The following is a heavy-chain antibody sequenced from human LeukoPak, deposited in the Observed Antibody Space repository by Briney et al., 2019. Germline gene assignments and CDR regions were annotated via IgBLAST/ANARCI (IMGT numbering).Heavy chain of an antibody. CDR1: GVTFSGHS. Sequence: GGPLRLSCAASGVTFSGHSMHWVRQAPGKGLVWVSGISRDGTITNYADAVKGRFTISRDNAKNTLYLQMNSLRVEDTAVYSCARGWYGPDSCGQGTLVTVSS. D-gene: IGHD1-14*01. CDR3: ARGWYGPDS. J-gene: IGHJ5*01. CDR2: ISRDGTIT. V-gene: IGHV3-74*01.